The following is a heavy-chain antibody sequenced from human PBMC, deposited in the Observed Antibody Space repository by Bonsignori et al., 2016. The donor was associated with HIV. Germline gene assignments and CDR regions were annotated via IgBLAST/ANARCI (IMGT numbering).Heavy chain of an antibody. CDR3: AKDLNYYDSSGYYFRPPLDY. V-gene: IGHV3-23*01. Sequence: WIRQPPGKGLEWVSGISGDGITTYSADSVKGRFSISRDNSKNTLYLQMNSLRAEDTAVYYCAKDLNYYDSSGYYFRPPLDYWGQGTLVTVSS. J-gene: IGHJ4*02. D-gene: IGHD3-22*01. CDR2: ISGDGITT.